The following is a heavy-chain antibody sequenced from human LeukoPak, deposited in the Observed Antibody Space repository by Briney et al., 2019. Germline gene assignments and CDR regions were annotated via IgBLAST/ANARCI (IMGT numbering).Heavy chain of an antibody. J-gene: IGHJ4*02. CDR3: TRDQTPYY. Sequence: PGGSLRLSCAASGFTFDDYGMSWVRQAPGKGLEWVGFIRSDIYGGTPEYAASVKGRFSISRDDSKGIAYLQMNSLKTEDTAVYYCTRDQTPYYWGQGTLVTVSS. CDR2: IRSDIYGGTP. V-gene: IGHV3-49*04. CDR1: GFTFDDYG.